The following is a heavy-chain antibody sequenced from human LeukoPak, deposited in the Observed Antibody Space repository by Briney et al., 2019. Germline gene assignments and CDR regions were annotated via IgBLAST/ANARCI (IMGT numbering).Heavy chain of an antibody. CDR3: ARDHETFYYYGGSGTASPDY. Sequence: PGGSLRLSCAASGFTFSTYGMHWVRQAPGKGPEWVAVVWYDGSNKYYADSVKGRFTISRDNSKNTLYLQMNSLRAEDTAVYYCARDHETFYYYGGSGTASPDYWGQGTLVTVSS. D-gene: IGHD3-22*01. V-gene: IGHV3-33*01. J-gene: IGHJ4*02. CDR1: GFTFSTYG. CDR2: VWYDGSNK.